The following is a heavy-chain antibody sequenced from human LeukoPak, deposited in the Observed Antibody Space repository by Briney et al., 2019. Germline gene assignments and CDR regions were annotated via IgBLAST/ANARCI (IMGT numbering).Heavy chain of an antibody. CDR1: GYTFTSYD. CDR2: MNPNSGNT. CDR3: ARGYQIVGATEFDY. D-gene: IGHD1-26*01. J-gene: IGHJ4*02. Sequence: ASVKVSCKASGYTFTSYDINWVRQATGQGLEWMGWMNPNSGNTGYAQKFQGRVTITRNTSISTAYMELSSLRSEDTAVYYCARGYQIVGATEFDYWGQGTLVTVAS. V-gene: IGHV1-8*03.